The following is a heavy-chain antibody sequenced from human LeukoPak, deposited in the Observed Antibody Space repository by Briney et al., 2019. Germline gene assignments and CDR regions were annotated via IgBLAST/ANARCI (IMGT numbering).Heavy chain of an antibody. CDR2: IGTAGDT. J-gene: IGHJ3*02. CDR3: ARSKWLDDAFDI. D-gene: IGHD5-24*01. V-gene: IGHV3-13*01. Sequence: GGSLRLSCAASGFTFSSYDMHWVRQATGQGLEWGSAIGTAGDTYYPGSVKGRFTISRENATNSLYLQMNSLRAGDTAVYYCARSKWLDDAFDIWGQGTMVTVSS. CDR1: GFTFSSYD.